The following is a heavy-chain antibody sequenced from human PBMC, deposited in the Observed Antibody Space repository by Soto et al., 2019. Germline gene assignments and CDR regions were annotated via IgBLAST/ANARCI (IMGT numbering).Heavy chain of an antibody. CDR1: GGSISSGGYS. D-gene: IGHD5-12*01. CDR2: IYHSGST. Sequence: QLQLQESGSGLVKPSQTLSLTCAVSGGSISSGGYSWSWIRQPPGKGLEWIGYIYHSGSTYYNPSLKRRVTISVDRSKNQFSLKLSSVTAADTAVYYCARGEVNSGYDALDYWGQGTLVSVSS. J-gene: IGHJ4*02. V-gene: IGHV4-30-2*01. CDR3: ARGEVNSGYDALDY.